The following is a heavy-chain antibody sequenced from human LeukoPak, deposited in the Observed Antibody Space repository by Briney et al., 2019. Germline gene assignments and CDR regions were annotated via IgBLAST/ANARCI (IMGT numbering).Heavy chain of an antibody. CDR3: ARGYYYDRSFDY. D-gene: IGHD3-22*01. CDR1: GGSFSGYY. CDR2: INHSGST. J-gene: IGHJ4*02. Sequence: SETLSLTCAVYGGSFSGYYWSWIRQPPGEGLEWIGEINHSGSTNYNPSLKSRVTISVDTSKNQFSLKLSSVTAADTAVYYCARGYYYDRSFDYWGQGTLVTVSS. V-gene: IGHV4-34*01.